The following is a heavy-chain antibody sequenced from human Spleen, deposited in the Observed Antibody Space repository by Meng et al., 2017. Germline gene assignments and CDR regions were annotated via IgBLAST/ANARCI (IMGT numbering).Heavy chain of an antibody. Sequence: QVQLQESGPGLVKPSQTLSLTCTVSGDSIASGDYFWSWIRQPPGKGLEWVGEIPHRGSAAYNPSLRSRVSMSIDIPKNQFYLKLTSVTAADTAVYYCLRGSGGSVWGQGTLVTVSS. CDR1: GDSIASGDYF. CDR2: IPHRGSA. J-gene: IGHJ4*02. V-gene: IGHV4-30-4*01. CDR3: LRGSGGSV. D-gene: IGHD3-10*01.